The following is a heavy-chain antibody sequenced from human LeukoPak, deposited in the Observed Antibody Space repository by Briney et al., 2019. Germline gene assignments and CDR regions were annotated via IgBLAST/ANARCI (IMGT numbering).Heavy chain of an antibody. J-gene: IGHJ5*02. CDR3: ARVKGYSSGWYGFDP. CDR1: GFTFSSYA. Sequence: SGGSLRLSCAASGFTFSSYAMSWVRQAPGKGLEWVSAISGSGGSTYYADSVKGRFTISRDNSKNTLYLQMNSLRAEDTAVYYCARVKGYSSGWYGFDPWGQGTLVTVSS. CDR2: ISGSGGST. D-gene: IGHD6-19*01. V-gene: IGHV3-23*01.